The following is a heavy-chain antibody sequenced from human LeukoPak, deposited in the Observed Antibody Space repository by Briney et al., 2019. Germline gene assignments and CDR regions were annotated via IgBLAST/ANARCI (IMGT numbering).Heavy chain of an antibody. CDR2: ISYSGST. J-gene: IGHJ3*02. CDR3: ARDLWRSGWWGGAFDI. Sequence: SETLSLTCTVSSDSIDDFYWSWIRQSPGKGLEWIGYISYSGSTNYVPSLKSRVTTSFDTSKNQFCLRLSSVTAADTAVYYCARDLWRSGWWGGAFDIWGQGTMVTVSS. V-gene: IGHV4-59*12. D-gene: IGHD6-19*01. CDR1: SDSIDDFY.